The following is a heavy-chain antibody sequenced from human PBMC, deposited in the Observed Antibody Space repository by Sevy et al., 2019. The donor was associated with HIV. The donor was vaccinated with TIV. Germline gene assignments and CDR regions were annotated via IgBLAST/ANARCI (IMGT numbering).Heavy chain of an antibody. D-gene: IGHD2-21*01. Sequence: SETLSLTCTVSGGSITSLYWNWIRQPPGKGLEWIANIYYNGHINYNPALKSRVTLSLDTSKNQFSLRLSSVTAADTAMYYCAGGNGWCRGDSWGQGTPVTVSS. CDR3: AGGNGWCRGDS. J-gene: IGHJ5*01. CDR1: GGSITSLY. CDR2: IYYNGHI. V-gene: IGHV4-59*08.